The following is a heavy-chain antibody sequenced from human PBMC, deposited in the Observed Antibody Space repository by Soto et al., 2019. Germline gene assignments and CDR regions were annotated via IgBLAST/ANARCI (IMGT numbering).Heavy chain of an antibody. CDR2: MNPNSGNT. CDR1: GYTFTSYD. CDR3: ARGHRHIVVVTAPRGAFDI. V-gene: IGHV1-8*01. D-gene: IGHD2-21*02. Sequence: ASVKVSFKASGYTFTSYDSNWVRQATGQGLEWMGWMNPNSGNTGYAQKFQGRVTMTRNTSISTAYMELSSLRSEDTAVYYCARGHRHIVVVTAPRGAFDIWGQGTMVTVSS. J-gene: IGHJ3*02.